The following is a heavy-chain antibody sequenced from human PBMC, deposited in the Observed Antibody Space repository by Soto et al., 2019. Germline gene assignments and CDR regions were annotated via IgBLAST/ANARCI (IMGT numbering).Heavy chain of an antibody. CDR1: GGSISSSSYY. J-gene: IGHJ6*02. CDR2: IYYSGST. V-gene: IGHV4-39*01. D-gene: IGHD6-13*01. CDR3: ATRRTGYSSSWYYYYGMDV. Sequence: SETLSLTCTVSGGSISSSSYYWGWIRQPPGKGLEWIGSIYYSGSTYYNPSLKSRVTISVDTSKNQFSLKLSSVTAADTAVYYCATRRTGYSSSWYYYYGMDVWGQGTTVTVYS.